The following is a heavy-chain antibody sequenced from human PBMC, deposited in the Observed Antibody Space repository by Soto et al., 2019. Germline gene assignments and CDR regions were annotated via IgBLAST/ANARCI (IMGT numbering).Heavy chain of an antibody. CDR1: GFTFSSYA. V-gene: IGHV3-23*01. CDR3: ATSPKQPVFSNWFDP. CDR2: ISGSGGST. J-gene: IGHJ5*02. D-gene: IGHD6-13*01. Sequence: EVQLLESGGGLVQPGGSLRLSCAASGFTFSSYAMSWVRQAPGKGLEWVSAISGSGGSTYYADPVKGRFTISRDNSKNTLYLQMNSLRAEDTAVYYCATSPKQPVFSNWFDPWGQGTLVTVSS.